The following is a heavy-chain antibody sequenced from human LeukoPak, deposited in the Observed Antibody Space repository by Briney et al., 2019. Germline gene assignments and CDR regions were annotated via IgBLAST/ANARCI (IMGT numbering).Heavy chain of an antibody. J-gene: IGHJ4*02. CDR3: ARGRNGPFDY. Sequence: GSLRLSCAASGFTFSSYWMHWVRQTPGKGLVWVSRINTDGSTTTYPDSVKGRFAISRDNAKNTLYLQMNSLRAEDTAVYYCARGRNGPFDYWGQGTLVAVSS. CDR1: GFTFSSYW. CDR2: INTDGSTT. V-gene: IGHV3-74*01. D-gene: IGHD4-11*01.